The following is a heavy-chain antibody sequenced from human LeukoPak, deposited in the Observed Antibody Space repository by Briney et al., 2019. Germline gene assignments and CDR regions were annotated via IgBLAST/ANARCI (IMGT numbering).Heavy chain of an antibody. J-gene: IGHJ4*02. V-gene: IGHV3-7*01. D-gene: IGHD6-13*01. CDR2: IKQDGSEK. CDR3: ARDLSGGFTQLIAAAGPLDY. Sequence: GGSLRLSCAASGFTFSSYWMSWVRQAPGKGLEWVANIKQDGSEKYYVDSVKGRFTISRDNAKNSLYLQMNSLRAEDTAVYYCARDLSGGFTQLIAAAGPLDYWGQGTLVTVSS. CDR1: GFTFSSYW.